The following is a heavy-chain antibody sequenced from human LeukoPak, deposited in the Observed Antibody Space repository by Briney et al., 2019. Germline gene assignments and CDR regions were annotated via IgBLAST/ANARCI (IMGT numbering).Heavy chain of an antibody. CDR2: ISAYNGNT. CDR3: ARVIRGSSCVLDV. D-gene: IGHD6-13*01. CDR1: GYTFTSYG. J-gene: IGHJ6*04. Sequence: ASVKVSCKASGYTFTSYGISWVRPAPGQGLEWMGWISAYNGNTNYAQKLQGRVTMTTDTSTSTAYIELRSLRSDDTAVYYCARVIRGSSCVLDVWGKGTTVTVSS. V-gene: IGHV1-18*01.